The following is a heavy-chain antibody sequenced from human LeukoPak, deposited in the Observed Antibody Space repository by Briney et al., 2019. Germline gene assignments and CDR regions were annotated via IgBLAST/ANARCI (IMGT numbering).Heavy chain of an antibody. V-gene: IGHV1-69*13. CDR3: ARVLGVVADVYAFDI. CDR2: IIPIFGTA. J-gene: IGHJ3*02. Sequence: ASVKVSCKASGGTFSSYAISWVRQAPGQGLEWMGGIIPIFGTANYAQKFQGRVTITADESTSTAYMELSSLRSEDTAVYYCARVLGVVADVYAFDIWGQGTMVTVSS. D-gene: IGHD2-15*01. CDR1: GGTFSSYA.